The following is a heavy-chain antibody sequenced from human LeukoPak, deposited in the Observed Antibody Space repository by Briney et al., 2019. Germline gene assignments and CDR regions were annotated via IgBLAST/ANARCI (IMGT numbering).Heavy chain of an antibody. Sequence: SETLSLTCTVSGGSISSYYWSWIRQPPGKGLEWIGYIYTSGSTNYNPSLKSRVTISVDTSKNQFSLKLSSVTAADTAVYYCARQGSIAAAGENINYYYYYTDVWGKGTTDTVSS. CDR2: IYTSGST. J-gene: IGHJ6*03. CDR1: GGSISSYY. D-gene: IGHD6-13*01. CDR3: ARQGSIAAAGENINYYYYYTDV. V-gene: IGHV4-4*09.